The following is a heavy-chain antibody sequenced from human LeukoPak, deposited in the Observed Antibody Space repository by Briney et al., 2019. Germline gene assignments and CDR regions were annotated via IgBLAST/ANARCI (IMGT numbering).Heavy chain of an antibody. CDR2: ISGGGGAT. J-gene: IGHJ4*02. Sequence: GGSLRLSCAASGFTFGNYAMSWVRQAPGKGLEWASGISGGGGATNYADSVEGRFTISRDNSKNTLYLQMNSLRAEDTAVYYCAKDSSGTPLANSDYWGQGALVTVSS. CDR1: GFTFGNYA. D-gene: IGHD3-10*01. V-gene: IGHV3-23*01. CDR3: AKDSSGTPLANSDY.